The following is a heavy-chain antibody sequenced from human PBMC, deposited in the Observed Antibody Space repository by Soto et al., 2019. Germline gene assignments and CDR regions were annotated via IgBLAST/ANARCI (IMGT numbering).Heavy chain of an antibody. J-gene: IGHJ4*02. CDR3: AKESSSSCHEE. D-gene: IGHD6-13*01. CDR2: ISAYNGNT. Sequence: QVQLVQSGAEVKKPGASVKVSCKASGYTFTSYGISWVRQAPGQGLEWMGWISAYNGNTNYAQKLQGRVTMTTDTSTSTAYIELRSLRSGLTAMYYCAKESSSSCHEERVQGTLITVSS. CDR1: GYTFTSYG. V-gene: IGHV1-18*01.